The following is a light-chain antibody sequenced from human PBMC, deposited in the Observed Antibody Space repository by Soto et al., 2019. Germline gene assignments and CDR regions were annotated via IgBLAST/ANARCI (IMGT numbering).Light chain of an antibody. V-gene: IGKV3-20*01. Sequence: EMVLTQSPGTLSLSPGERATLSCRASQSISSNYLAWYQQKPGQAPRLLIYAASSRATGIPDRFSGSGSGTDFTLTISRLEPEDFAVYYCQQYGTSLWTFGQGTKVEIK. CDR2: AAS. CDR1: QSISSNY. J-gene: IGKJ1*01. CDR3: QQYGTSLWT.